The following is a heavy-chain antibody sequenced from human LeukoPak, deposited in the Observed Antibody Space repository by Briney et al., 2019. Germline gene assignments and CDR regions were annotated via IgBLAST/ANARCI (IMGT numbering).Heavy chain of an antibody. CDR3: ARPKRSSGYYYSPMGY. J-gene: IGHJ4*02. Sequence: SETLSLTCTVDSITTNGYYWGWIRQPPGKGLEWIGSIHYTGSTYYNPSLESRVTVSVDTSKNQFSLKLISVTAADTAVYYCARPKRSSGYYYSPMGYWGQGTLVTVSS. D-gene: IGHD3-22*01. CDR2: IHYTGST. V-gene: IGHV4-39*01. CDR1: SITTNGYY.